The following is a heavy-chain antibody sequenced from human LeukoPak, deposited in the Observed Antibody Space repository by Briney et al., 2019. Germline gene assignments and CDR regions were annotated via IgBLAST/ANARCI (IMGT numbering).Heavy chain of an antibody. CDR1: GGSISSGSYY. CDR3: ARGWELKTLDF. CDR2: IYTSGTT. D-gene: IGHD1-26*01. Sequence: SETLSLTCSVSGGSISSGSYYWNWIRQPAGKGLDWIGRIYTSGTTNYNPSLKSRVSISMDTSKNQFSLKLSSVTAAGTAVYYCARGWELKTLDFWGQGTLVTVSS. J-gene: IGHJ4*02. V-gene: IGHV4-61*02.